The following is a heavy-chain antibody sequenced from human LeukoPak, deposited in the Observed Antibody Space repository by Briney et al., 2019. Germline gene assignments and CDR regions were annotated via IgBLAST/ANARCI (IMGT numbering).Heavy chain of an antibody. Sequence: ASVKVSCKASGYTFTGYYMHWVRQAPGQGLEWMGWINPNSGGTNYAQKFQGRVTKTRDTSISTAYLQWSSLKASDTAMYYCARSEANPQLRDPEYYFDYWGQGTLVTVSS. D-gene: IGHD5-24*01. CDR1: GYTFTGYY. CDR2: INPNSGGT. CDR3: ARSEANPQLRDPEYYFDY. V-gene: IGHV1-2*02. J-gene: IGHJ4*02.